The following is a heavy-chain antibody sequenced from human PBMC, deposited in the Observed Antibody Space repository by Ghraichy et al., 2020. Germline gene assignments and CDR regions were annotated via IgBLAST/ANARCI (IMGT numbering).Heavy chain of an antibody. V-gene: IGHV4-59*01. J-gene: IGHJ4*02. CDR3: ARRSSGFQIDYFDC. CDR1: GGSISSYY. D-gene: IGHD3-22*01. Sequence: SETLSLTCTVSGGSISSYYWSWIRQPPGKGLEWIGYMDYSGSTNYNPSLKSRVTISVDTSKNQFSLKLSSVTAADTAVYYCARRSSGFQIDYFDCWGQGTLVTVSS. CDR2: MDYSGST.